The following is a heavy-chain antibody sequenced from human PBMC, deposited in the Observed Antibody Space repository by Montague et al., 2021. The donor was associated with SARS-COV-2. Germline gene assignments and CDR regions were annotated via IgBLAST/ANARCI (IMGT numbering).Heavy chain of an antibody. J-gene: IGHJ4*02. V-gene: IGHV4-39*01. Sequence: SETLSLTCTVSGGSISATDCYWAWIRQPPGKGLEWVGSINYIGTTAYNPSLRSRVTLSVDSSKNQFSLRLNSVTAGDTAVYYCARRYSDGTGYHYMDSWGQGALVPVSS. D-gene: IGHD3-9*01. CDR3: ARRYSDGTGYHYMDS. CDR2: INYIGTT. CDR1: GGSISATDCY.